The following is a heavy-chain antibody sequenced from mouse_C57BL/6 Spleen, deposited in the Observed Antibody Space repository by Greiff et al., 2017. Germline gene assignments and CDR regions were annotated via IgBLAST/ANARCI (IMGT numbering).Heavy chain of an antibody. V-gene: IGHV5-4*03. J-gene: IGHJ2*01. CDR2: ISDGGSYT. Sequence: EVKLMESGGGLVKPGGSLKLSCAASGFTFSSYAMSWVRQTPEKRLEWVATISDGGSYTYYPDNVKGRFTISRDNAKNNLYLQMSHLKSEDTAMYYCARVDGYYDFGYWGQGTTLTVSS. D-gene: IGHD2-3*01. CDR3: ARVDGYYDFGY. CDR1: GFTFSSYA.